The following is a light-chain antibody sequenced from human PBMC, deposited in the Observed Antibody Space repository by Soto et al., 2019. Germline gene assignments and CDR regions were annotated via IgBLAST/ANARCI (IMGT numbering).Light chain of an antibody. CDR2: GAS. V-gene: IGKV3-15*01. CDR3: QQHNNWPPWT. J-gene: IGKJ1*01. Sequence: EIVMTQSPATLSFSPGERTTLSCRARQSVSSNLAWYQQKPGQAPRLLMYGASTRATGIPDRFSGSGSGTEFTLTISSLQSEDFAVYYCQQHNNWPPWTFGQGTKVEIK. CDR1: QSVSSN.